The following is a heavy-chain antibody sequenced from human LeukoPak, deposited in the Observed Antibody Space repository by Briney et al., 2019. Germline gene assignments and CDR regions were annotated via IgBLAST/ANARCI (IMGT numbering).Heavy chain of an antibody. J-gene: IGHJ3*02. CDR2: IKLDGSEK. CDR3: ARVMGYYDFWSGYLRTAFDI. V-gene: IGHV3-7*03. D-gene: IGHD3-3*01. Sequence: QPGGSLRLSCTASGSTFSSYWMSWVRQAPGKGLEWVANIKLDGSEKYYVDSVKGRFTISRDNAKNSLYLQMNSLRAEDTAVYYCARVMGYYDFWSGYLRTAFDIWGQGTMVTVSS. CDR1: GSTFSSYW.